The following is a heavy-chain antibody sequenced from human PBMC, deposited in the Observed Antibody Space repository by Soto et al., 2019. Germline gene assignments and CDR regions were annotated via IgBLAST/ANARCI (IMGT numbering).Heavy chain of an antibody. V-gene: IGHV4-59*01. CDR1: DGSISTYY. D-gene: IGHD4-17*01. CDR2: IFYTGST. J-gene: IGHJ5*02. Sequence: PSETLSLTCTVSDGSISTYYWGWIRQPPGKGLEWIGCIFYTGSTNYNPSLKSRVTISVDTSKNQFSLKLSSVTAADTAVYYCAADYGDYGYDHYNWFDPWGQGTLVTVSS. CDR3: AADYGDYGYDHYNWFDP.